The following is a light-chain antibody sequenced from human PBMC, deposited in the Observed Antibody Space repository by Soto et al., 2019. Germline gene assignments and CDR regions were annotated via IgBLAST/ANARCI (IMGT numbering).Light chain of an antibody. Sequence: QSGLTQTASVSGSPGQSITMSCTGSRSDVGRYNLVSWYQQHPGKAPKLLISDDNKRPSGVSDRFSGSKSGNTASLTISGLQAEDEGDYYCSSYAGRITLVFGGGTKLTVL. CDR3: SSYAGRITLV. V-gene: IGLV2-23*01. CDR2: DDN. J-gene: IGLJ2*01. CDR1: RSDVGRYNL.